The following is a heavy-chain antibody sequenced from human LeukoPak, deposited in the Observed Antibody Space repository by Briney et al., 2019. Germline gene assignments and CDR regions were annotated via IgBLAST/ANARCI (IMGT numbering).Heavy chain of an antibody. J-gene: IGHJ4*02. D-gene: IGHD3-9*01. CDR3: AREDYDMDYFDY. Sequence: PGGSLRLSCAASGFTFSSYAMHWVRQAPGKGLEWVAVISYDGSNKYYADSVKGRFTISRDNSKNTLYLQTNSLRAEDTAVYYCAREDYDMDYFDYWGQGTLVTVSS. CDR2: ISYDGSNK. CDR1: GFTFSSYA. V-gene: IGHV3-30-3*01.